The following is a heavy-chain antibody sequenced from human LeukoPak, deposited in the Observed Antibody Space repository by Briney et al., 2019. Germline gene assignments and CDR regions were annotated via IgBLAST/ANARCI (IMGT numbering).Heavy chain of an antibody. J-gene: IGHJ3*02. CDR2: IIGSGSST. D-gene: IGHD3-16*01. Sequence: PGGSLRLSCAASGFTFSSYAMSWVRQAPGKGLEWVSAIIGSGSSTYYADSVKGRFTISRYNSKNTLYLQMNSLRAEDTAVYYCAKVKGEVIGAFDIWGQGTMVTVSS. CDR3: AKVKGEVIGAFDI. V-gene: IGHV3-23*01. CDR1: GFTFSSYA.